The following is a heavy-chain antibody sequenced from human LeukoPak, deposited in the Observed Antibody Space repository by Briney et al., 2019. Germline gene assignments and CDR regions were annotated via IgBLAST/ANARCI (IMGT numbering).Heavy chain of an antibody. V-gene: IGHV3-23*01. Sequence: GGSLRLSCAASGFTFSIYAMNWVRQAPGKGLEWVSGISDSGRNTFYSDSVKGRFTISRDNSESTVYLQMNSLTAEDTAQYYCATGCVGSPNCQTTGYDHWGQGTLVTVSS. J-gene: IGHJ4*02. CDR2: ISDSGRNT. CDR1: GFTFSIYA. D-gene: IGHD2-2*01. CDR3: ATGCVGSPNCQTTGYDH.